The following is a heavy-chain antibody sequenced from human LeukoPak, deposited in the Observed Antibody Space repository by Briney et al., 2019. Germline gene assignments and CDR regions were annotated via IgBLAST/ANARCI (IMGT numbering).Heavy chain of an antibody. CDR2: ITTSSSYI. J-gene: IGHJ5*02. Sequence: KSGGSLRLSCAASGFTFSSYAMNWVRQAPGKGLEWVSSITTSSSYIYYADSVKGRFTISRDDAKNSLYLQMNSLRAEDTAVYYCARDPAAAGTVWFDPWGQGTLVTASS. V-gene: IGHV3-21*01. CDR3: ARDPAAAGTVWFDP. CDR1: GFTFSSYA. D-gene: IGHD6-13*01.